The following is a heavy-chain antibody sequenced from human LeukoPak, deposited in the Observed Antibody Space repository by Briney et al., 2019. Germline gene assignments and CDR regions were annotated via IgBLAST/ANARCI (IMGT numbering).Heavy chain of an antibody. CDR3: ASHVRSRIDY. D-gene: IGHD3-3*01. J-gene: IGHJ4*02. CDR2: IYYSGST. Sequence: PSETLSLTCTVSGGSISNYYWSWIRQSPGKGLEWIGSIYYSGSTYYNPSLKSRVTISVDTSKNQFSLKLSSVTAADTAVYYCASHVRSRIDYWGQGTLVTVSS. V-gene: IGHV4-59*12. CDR1: GGSISNYY.